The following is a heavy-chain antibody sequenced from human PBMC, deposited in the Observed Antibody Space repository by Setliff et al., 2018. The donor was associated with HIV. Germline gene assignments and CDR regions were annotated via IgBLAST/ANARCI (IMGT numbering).Heavy chain of an antibody. CDR2: ISAYNGNT. CDR3: ARDSDTCWSGYYAAFDY. D-gene: IGHD3-3*01. V-gene: IGHV1-18*01. J-gene: IGHJ4*02. Sequence: ASVTVSCKASGYTFTSYGISWVRQAPGQGLEWMGWISAYNGNTNYAQKLQGRVTRTTDTSSSTAYLDLRSLRSDDTAVYYCARDSDTCWSGYYAAFDYWGQGTLVTVSS. CDR1: GYTFTSYG.